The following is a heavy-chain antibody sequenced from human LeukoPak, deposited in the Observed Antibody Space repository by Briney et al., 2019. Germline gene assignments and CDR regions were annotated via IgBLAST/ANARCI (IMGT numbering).Heavy chain of an antibody. CDR2: IYSGGST. CDR1: GFTVSSNY. Sequence: GGSLRLSCAASGFTVSSNYMSWVRQAPGKGLEWVSVIYSGGSTYYADSVKGRFTISRDNSKNTLYLQMNSLRAEDTAVYYCARERTQGTPGYFDYWGQGTLVTVSS. D-gene: IGHD3-10*01. CDR3: ARERTQGTPGYFDY. V-gene: IGHV3-66*01. J-gene: IGHJ4*02.